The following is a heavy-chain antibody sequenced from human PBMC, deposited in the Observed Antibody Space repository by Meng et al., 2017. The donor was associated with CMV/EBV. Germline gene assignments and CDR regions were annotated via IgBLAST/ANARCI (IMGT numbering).Heavy chain of an antibody. D-gene: IGHD3-10*01. J-gene: IGHJ4*02. Sequence: SGYTFTSYDINGVRPATGQGLEWMGWMNPNSGNTGYAQKFQGRVTITRNTSISTAYMELSSLRSEDTAVYYCARAPPGPGRVLDYWGQGTLVTVSS. CDR2: MNPNSGNT. CDR3: ARAPPGPGRVLDY. CDR1: GYTFTSYD. V-gene: IGHV1-8*03.